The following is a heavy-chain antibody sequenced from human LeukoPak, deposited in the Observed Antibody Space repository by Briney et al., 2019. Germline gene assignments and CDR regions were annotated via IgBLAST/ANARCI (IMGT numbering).Heavy chain of an antibody. CDR3: ARPADNNWFGS. Sequence: ASVKVSCKASGYSFTDYYLHWVRQAPGQGLEWMGWINPKSGVTKYVQKFQGRVTMTRDSSISTAYMELSRLRSDDSAVFYCARPADNNWFGSWGQGTLVTVSS. V-gene: IGHV1-2*02. CDR1: GYSFTDYY. J-gene: IGHJ5*01. CDR2: INPKSGVT. D-gene: IGHD2-2*01.